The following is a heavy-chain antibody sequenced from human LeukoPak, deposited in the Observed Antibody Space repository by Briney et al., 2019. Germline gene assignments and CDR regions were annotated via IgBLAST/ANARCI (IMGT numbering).Heavy chain of an antibody. CDR2: ISVRSNYI. CDR1: GYTFSSFS. V-gene: IGHV3-21*01. D-gene: IGHD3-22*01. CDR3: VRLRRNSDTSGYYYYYDF. J-gene: IGHJ4*02. Sequence: GGSLRLSCVASGYTFSSFSINWVRQAPGKGLEWVSSISVRSNYIYYADSVRGRFSISRDDARDSVFLQMNRLRAEDTAVYYCVRLRRNSDTSGYYYYYDFWGQGTLVTVSS.